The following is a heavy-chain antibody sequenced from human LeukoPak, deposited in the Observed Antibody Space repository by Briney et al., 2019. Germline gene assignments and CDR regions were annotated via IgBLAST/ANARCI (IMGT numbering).Heavy chain of an antibody. CDR3: ARDSYSSGWYGFFDY. CDR1: GFTFTNFW. CDR2: INGDGSDR. J-gene: IGHJ4*02. V-gene: IGHV3-7*01. D-gene: IGHD6-19*01. Sequence: GGSLRLSCAASGFTFTNFWMSWVRQAPGKGLEWVANINGDGSDRYYMDSLKGRFTISRDNSKDTLFLQMNSLRTEDTAVYYCARDSYSSGWYGFFDYWGQGTLVTVSS.